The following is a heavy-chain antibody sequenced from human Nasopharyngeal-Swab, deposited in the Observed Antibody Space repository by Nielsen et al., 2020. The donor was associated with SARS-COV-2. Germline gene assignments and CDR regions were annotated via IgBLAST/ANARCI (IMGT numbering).Heavy chain of an antibody. J-gene: IGHJ6*02. Sequence: GESLKISCAASGFTFSSYGMHLVRQAPGKGLEWVAVIWYDGSNKYYADSVKGRFTISRDNSKNTLYLQMNSLRAEDTAVYYCARDEAVAQLSYYGMDVWGQGTTVTVSS. D-gene: IGHD6-19*01. CDR3: ARDEAVAQLSYYGMDV. CDR2: IWYDGSNK. V-gene: IGHV3-33*01. CDR1: GFTFSSYG.